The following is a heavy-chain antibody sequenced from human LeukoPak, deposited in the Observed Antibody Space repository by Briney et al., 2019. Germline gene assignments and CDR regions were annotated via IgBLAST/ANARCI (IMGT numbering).Heavy chain of an antibody. V-gene: IGHV3-7*05. CDR3: ARESAGGPDY. CDR2: IKQDGSEQ. D-gene: IGHD6-19*01. J-gene: IGHJ4*02. Sequence: GGSLRLSCAASGFTLSSHWMSWVRQAPGKGLEWVANIKQDGSEQYYVDSVRGRLTISRDNAKNSLYLQMNSLRAEDTAIYYCARESAGGPDYWGQGTLVTVSS. CDR1: GFTLSSHW.